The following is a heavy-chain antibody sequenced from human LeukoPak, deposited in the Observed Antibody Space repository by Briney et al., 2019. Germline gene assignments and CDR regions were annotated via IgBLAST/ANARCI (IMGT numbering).Heavy chain of an antibody. Sequence: GGSLRLSCAASGFTFSSFAMSWVRQAPGKGLEWVSSISGSGESTYYADFVKGRFAVSRDNSENTLNLQLNSLRAEDTAVYYCAKDAIGQYRPYYFDSWGQGTLVTVSS. V-gene: IGHV3-23*01. D-gene: IGHD3-16*02. CDR1: GFTFSSFA. CDR3: AKDAIGQYRPYYFDS. CDR2: ISGSGEST. J-gene: IGHJ4*02.